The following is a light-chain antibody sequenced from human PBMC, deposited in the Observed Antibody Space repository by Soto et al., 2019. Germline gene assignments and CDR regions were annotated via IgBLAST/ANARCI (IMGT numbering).Light chain of an antibody. V-gene: IGLV6-57*01. Sequence: NFMLTQPRSVSESPGKTVTISCTRSSGSIASKYVQWYQQRPGGHPTTVIFEDNTRPSGVPDRFSGSIDSSSNSASLTISGLTTEDEADYYCQSYDTSNVVFGGGTKLTV. J-gene: IGLJ2*01. CDR1: SGSIASKY. CDR3: QSYDTSNVV. CDR2: EDN.